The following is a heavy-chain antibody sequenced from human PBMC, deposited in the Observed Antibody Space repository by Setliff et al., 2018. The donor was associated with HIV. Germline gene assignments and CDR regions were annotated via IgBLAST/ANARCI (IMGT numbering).Heavy chain of an antibody. D-gene: IGHD4-17*01. CDR2: ISGSAGST. Sequence: GGSLRLSCAASGFTFSSYAMSWVRQAPGKGLDWVSAISGSAGSTYYADSVKGRFTISRDNSKNTLYLQMNSLRVEDTAVYYCAREDVTTSGLDIWGQGTMVTVSS. V-gene: IGHV3-23*01. J-gene: IGHJ3*02. CDR3: AREDVTTSGLDI. CDR1: GFTFSSYA.